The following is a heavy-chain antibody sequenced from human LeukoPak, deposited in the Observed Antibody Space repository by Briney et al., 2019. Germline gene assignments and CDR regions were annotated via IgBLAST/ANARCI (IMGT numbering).Heavy chain of an antibody. D-gene: IGHD6-6*01. CDR2: IWYDGSNK. CDR1: GFTFSSYG. Sequence: GRSLRLSCAASGFTFSSYGMHWVRQAPGKGLEWVAVIWYDGSNKYYADSLKGRFTISRDNSKNTLYLQMNSLRAEDTAVYYCARVSFSIAGWYYGMDVWGQGTTVTVSS. V-gene: IGHV3-33*01. CDR3: ARVSFSIAGWYYGMDV. J-gene: IGHJ6*02.